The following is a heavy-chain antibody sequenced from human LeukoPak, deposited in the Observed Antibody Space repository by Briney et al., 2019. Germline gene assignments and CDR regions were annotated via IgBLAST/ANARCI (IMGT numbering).Heavy chain of an antibody. D-gene: IGHD5-18*01. Sequence: PSETLSLTCDVSGYSISSGYFWGWIRQPPGKGLEWIGSIYYSGSTYHNPSLRSRVTISVDTSKNQFSLRLSSVTAADTAVYYCASLLGEYTYVYHWGQGTLVTVSS. J-gene: IGHJ5*02. V-gene: IGHV4-38-2*01. CDR3: ASLLGEYTYVYH. CDR1: GYSISSGYF. CDR2: IYYSGST.